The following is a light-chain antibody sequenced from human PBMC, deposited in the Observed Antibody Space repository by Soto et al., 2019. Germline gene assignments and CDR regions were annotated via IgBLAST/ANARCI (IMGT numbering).Light chain of an antibody. Sequence: QSVLTQPPSASGCPGQSVTISCTGASSDVGGYNYVSWYQQHPGKAPKLMIYEVNKRPSGVPDRFSGSKSGNTASPTVSGLQAEDEADYYCSSYAGSTNPNFVFGTGTKVTLL. CDR2: EVN. CDR1: SSDVGGYNY. CDR3: SSYAGSTNPNFV. J-gene: IGLJ1*01. V-gene: IGLV2-8*01.